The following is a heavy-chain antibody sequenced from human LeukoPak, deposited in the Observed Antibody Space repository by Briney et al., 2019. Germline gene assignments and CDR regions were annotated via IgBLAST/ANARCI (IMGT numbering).Heavy chain of an antibody. J-gene: IGHJ5*02. CDR3: ARTTSDMVRGVMSNWFDP. CDR1: NGSISSDTYF. Sequence: PSQTLSLTCTVSNGSISSDTYFWSWIRQPAGKGLEWIGRMSSSGISTYSPSLKSRVTLSVDTSKNQFSLNLSSVTAADTAVYYCARTTSDMVRGVMSNWFDPWGQGTLVTVSS. CDR2: MSSSGIS. V-gene: IGHV4-61*02. D-gene: IGHD3-10*01.